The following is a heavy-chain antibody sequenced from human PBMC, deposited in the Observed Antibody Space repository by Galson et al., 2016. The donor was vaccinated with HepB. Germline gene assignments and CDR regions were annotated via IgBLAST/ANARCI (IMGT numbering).Heavy chain of an antibody. V-gene: IGHV3-33*01. D-gene: IGHD2-15*01. CDR3: ARINGGLSRGFDI. CDR1: GFTLSTYG. CDR2: IWYDGSKK. Sequence: SLRLSCAASGFTLSTYGMHWVRQAPGKGLEWVAFIWYDGSKKYYIESVKGRFIISRDNSKNTVYLQMNSLRAEDRAVYYWARINGGLSRGFDIWVRGTVITVSS. J-gene: IGHJ3*02.